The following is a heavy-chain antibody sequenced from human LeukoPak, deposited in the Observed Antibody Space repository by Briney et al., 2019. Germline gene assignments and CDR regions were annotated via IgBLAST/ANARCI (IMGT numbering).Heavy chain of an antibody. Sequence: PSETLSLTCTVSGGSISSSIYFWGWIRQPPGKGLEWIGSIYYSGSTYYNPSLKSRVTISVDTSKNQFSLKLSSVTAADTAVYYCARELDYYDSSGHPTSYYYGMDVWGQGTTVTVSS. D-gene: IGHD3-22*01. J-gene: IGHJ6*02. V-gene: IGHV4-39*02. CDR1: GGSISSSIYF. CDR2: IYYSGST. CDR3: ARELDYYDSSGHPTSYYYGMDV.